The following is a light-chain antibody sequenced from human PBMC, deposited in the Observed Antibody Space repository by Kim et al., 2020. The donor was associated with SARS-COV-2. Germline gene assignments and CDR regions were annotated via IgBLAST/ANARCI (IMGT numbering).Light chain of an antibody. CDR1: QGINSY. Sequence: DIQMTQSPSSMSASVGDRVTITCRASQGINSYLAWFQQKPGKVPKLLISAASRLLSGVPSRFSGSGSGTEFTLTISSLQPEDFATYHCLQHNTYPYTFGKGTKREI. J-gene: IGKJ2*01. CDR3: LQHNTYPYT. CDR2: AAS. V-gene: IGKV1-17*03.